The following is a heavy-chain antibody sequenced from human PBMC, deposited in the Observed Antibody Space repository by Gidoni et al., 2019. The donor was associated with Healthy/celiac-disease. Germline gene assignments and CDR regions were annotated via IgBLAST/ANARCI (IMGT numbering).Heavy chain of an antibody. D-gene: IGHD4-17*01. CDR2: INPSGGST. J-gene: IGHJ6*02. V-gene: IGHV1-46*01. CDR1: GYTFTSYY. CDR3: ARFYRVRDYGDYVGPGMDV. Sequence: QVQLVQSGAEVKKPGASVKVSCKASGYTFTSYYMHWVRQAPGQGLEWMGIINPSGGSTSYAQKFQGRVTMTRDTSTSTVYMELSSLRSEDTAVYYCARFYRVRDYGDYVGPGMDVWGQGTTVTVSS.